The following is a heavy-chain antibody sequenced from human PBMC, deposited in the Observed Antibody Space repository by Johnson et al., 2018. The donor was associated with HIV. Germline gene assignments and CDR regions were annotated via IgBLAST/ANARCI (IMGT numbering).Heavy chain of an antibody. V-gene: IGHV3-74*02. CDR1: GFTFSSYW. J-gene: IGHJ3*02. CDR2: INSDGSST. Sequence: VQLVESGGGVVQPGRSLRLSCAASGFTFSSYWMHWVRQAPGKGLVWVSRINSDGSSTSYADSVKGRFTISRDNSKNTLYLQMNSLRAEDTAVYYCARSTVGATTGGAFDIWGQGTMVTVSS. D-gene: IGHD1-26*01. CDR3: ARSTVGATTGGAFDI.